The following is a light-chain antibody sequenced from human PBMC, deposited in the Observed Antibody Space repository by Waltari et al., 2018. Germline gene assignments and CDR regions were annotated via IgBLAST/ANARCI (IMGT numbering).Light chain of an antibody. V-gene: IGKV1-33*01. Sequence: DIQMTQSSSSQSASVGDRVPLTCQASQDISNHLNWYQHKAGKAPNLLIYDASTLEARVPSRFSGSGSVTAFTLTISSLQPEDIATYYCQQYDHPPYTFGQGTKLDI. CDR3: QQYDHPPYT. CDR2: DAS. CDR1: QDISNH. J-gene: IGKJ2*01.